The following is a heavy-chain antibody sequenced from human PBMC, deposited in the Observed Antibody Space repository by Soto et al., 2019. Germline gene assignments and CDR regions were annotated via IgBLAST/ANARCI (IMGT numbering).Heavy chain of an antibody. V-gene: IGHV3-23*01. CDR1: GFTFGHSA. CDR2: ISGRGDET. D-gene: IGHD3-10*01. J-gene: IGHJ5*02. CDR3: ARGGHLSAFGP. Sequence: EVKLMESGGALVQPGGSLRLSCAASGFTFGHSAITWVRQAPGKGLEWVSTISGRGDETFYSDSVKGRFTVSRDNSRNTACLQLNRLRVEDTALYFCARGGHLSAFGPWGQGTLVTVTS.